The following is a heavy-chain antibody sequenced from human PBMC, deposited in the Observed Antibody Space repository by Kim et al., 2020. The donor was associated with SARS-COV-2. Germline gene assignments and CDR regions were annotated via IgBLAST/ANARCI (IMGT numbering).Heavy chain of an antibody. J-gene: IGHJ6*03. Sequence: GGSLRLSCAASGFTVSSNYMSWVRQAPGKGLEWVSVIYSGGSTYYADSVKGRFTISRDNSKNTLYLQINSLRAEDTAVYYCARAHGYYYYMDVWGKGTTVTVSS. V-gene: IGHV3-53*01. CDR3: ARAHGYYYYMDV. CDR2: IYSGGST. CDR1: GFTVSSNY.